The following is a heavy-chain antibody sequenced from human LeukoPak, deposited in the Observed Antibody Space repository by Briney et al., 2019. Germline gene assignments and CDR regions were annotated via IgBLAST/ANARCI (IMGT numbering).Heavy chain of an antibody. D-gene: IGHD6-6*01. CDR3: ARDVNLRQLVD. Sequence: PGGSLRLSCAASGFTFSNFWMSWVRQAPGKGLEWVANIKQDGSEKDYVDSVKGRFTISRDNSMGTLFLQMNSLRSDDTAVYFCARDVNLRQLVDWGQGTLVIVSS. J-gene: IGHJ4*02. V-gene: IGHV3-7*01. CDR2: IKQDGSEK. CDR1: GFTFSNFW.